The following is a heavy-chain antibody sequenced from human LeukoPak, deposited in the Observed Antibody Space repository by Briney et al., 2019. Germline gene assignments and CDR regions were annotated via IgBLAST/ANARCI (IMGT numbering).Heavy chain of an antibody. V-gene: IGHV3-48*01. Sequence: PGGSLRLSCAASGFTFSSYGMTWVRQAPGKGLEWVSYISSSSSTIYCADSVKGRFTISRDNAENSLYLQMNSLRAEDTAVYYCARAYSTYHMDVWGKGTTVTVSS. J-gene: IGHJ6*03. CDR2: ISSSSSTI. CDR1: GFTFSSYG. D-gene: IGHD4-11*01. CDR3: ARAYSTYHMDV.